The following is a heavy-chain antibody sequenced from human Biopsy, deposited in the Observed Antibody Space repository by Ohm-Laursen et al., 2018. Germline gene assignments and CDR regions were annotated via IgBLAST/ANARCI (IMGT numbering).Heavy chain of an antibody. J-gene: IGHJ6*02. CDR3: VRGVDYYDPYHYYALDV. V-gene: IGHV4-34*01. Sequence: LRLSCAASGFTFSDFYMSWIRQTPGKGLEWIGEINHSGRTNYNPSLKSRVTISVDTSKNQFSLKVRSVTAADTAVYYCVRGVDYYDPYHYYALDVWGQGTTVTVSS. D-gene: IGHD3-22*01. CDR1: GFTFSDFY. CDR2: INHSGRT.